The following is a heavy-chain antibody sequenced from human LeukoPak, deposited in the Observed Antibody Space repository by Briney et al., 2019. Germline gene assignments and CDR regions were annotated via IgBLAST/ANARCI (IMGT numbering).Heavy chain of an antibody. V-gene: IGHV1-2*02. CDR1: GYTFTDDY. CDR3: ARGRFSSTGDFDY. CDR2: INPISGGA. J-gene: IGHJ4*02. Sequence: ASVKVSCKASGYTFTDDYIHWVRQAPGQGLEWKGWINPISGGANYAQLFQGRVTMTRDTSISTAYMELSRLRSDDTAVYYCARGRFSSTGDFDYWGQGTLVTVSS. D-gene: IGHD6-19*01.